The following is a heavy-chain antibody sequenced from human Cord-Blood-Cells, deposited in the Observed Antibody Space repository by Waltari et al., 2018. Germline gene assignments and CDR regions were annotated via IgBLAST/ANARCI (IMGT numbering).Heavy chain of an antibody. CDR3: AKVRWELLREDY. CDR1: GFTFSSYA. V-gene: IGHV3-23*01. J-gene: IGHJ4*02. Sequence: EVQLLESGGGLVQPGGSLRLSCAASGFTFSSYAMSWVRQAPGKGGEWVSAIGGGGGSTYYADSVKGRFTISRDNSKNTLYLQMNSLRAEDTAVYYCAKVRWELLREDYWGQGTLVTVSS. D-gene: IGHD1-26*01. CDR2: IGGGGGST.